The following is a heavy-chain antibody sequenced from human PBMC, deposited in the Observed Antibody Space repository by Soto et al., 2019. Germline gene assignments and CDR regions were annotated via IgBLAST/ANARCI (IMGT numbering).Heavy chain of an antibody. CDR3: ASYNWNDVKAFDF. J-gene: IGHJ3*01. Sequence: GGSLRLSCAASGLTFNIYSMNWVRQAPGKGLEWVSYISSTSGTTYYADSVKGRFTISRDNANNSLYLQMNSLRAEDTAVYYCASYNWNDVKAFDFWGQGTLVTVSS. CDR1: GLTFNIYS. CDR2: ISSTSGTT. V-gene: IGHV3-48*01. D-gene: IGHD1-1*01.